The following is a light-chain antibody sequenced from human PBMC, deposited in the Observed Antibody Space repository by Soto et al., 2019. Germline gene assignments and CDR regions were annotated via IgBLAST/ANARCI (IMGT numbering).Light chain of an antibody. Sequence: DIQMTQSPFTLSASVGDGVTITCRASQNINKRLAWHQQKPGKAPNLLIYHASKLAKGVTSRFSGSGSGTDFSFIITSLQREDLATYYCQQYYGLPPITFGQGTRPEI. CDR3: QQYYGLPPIT. CDR1: QNINKR. V-gene: IGKV1-33*01. CDR2: HAS. J-gene: IGKJ5*01.